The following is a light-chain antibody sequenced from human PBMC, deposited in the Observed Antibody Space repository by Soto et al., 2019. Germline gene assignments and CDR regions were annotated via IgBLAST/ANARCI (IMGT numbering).Light chain of an antibody. J-gene: IGLJ2*01. CDR3: AAWDASLSVV. CDR2: RNN. CDR1: SSNIGSNY. Sequence: QSVLTQPPSESGTPGQRVTISCSGSSSNIGSNYVYWYQQLPGTAPKLLIYRNNQRPSGVPDRFSGSKSGTSASLAISGLRSEDEADYYCAAWDASLSVVFGGGTKVTVL. V-gene: IGLV1-47*01.